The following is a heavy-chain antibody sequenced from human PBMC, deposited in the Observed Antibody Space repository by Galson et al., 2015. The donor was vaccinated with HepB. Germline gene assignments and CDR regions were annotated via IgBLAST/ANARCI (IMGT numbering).Heavy chain of an antibody. CDR1: EFSFSTYH. CDR2: IDSTSSYA. CDR3: ARSSGSNYFYDMDV. D-gene: IGHD5-12*01. J-gene: IGHJ6*02. Sequence: SLRLSCAASEFSFSTYHMNWVRQAPGKGLEWVSYIDSTSSYAYYADSVKGRFTISRDNAKNTLYLQMNSLRAEDTAVFYCARSSGSNYFYDMDVWGQGTTVTVSS. V-gene: IGHV3-21*06.